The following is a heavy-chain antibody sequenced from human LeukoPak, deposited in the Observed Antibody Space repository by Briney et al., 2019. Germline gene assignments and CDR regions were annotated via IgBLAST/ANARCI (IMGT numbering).Heavy chain of an antibody. CDR3: ARDSGAVEDTGVGFDY. CDR1: GGSISSSSYY. Sequence: PSETLSLTCTVSGGSISSSSYYWGWIRQPPGKGLEWIGSIYYSGSTYYNPSLKSRVTISVDTSKNQFSLKLSSVTAADTAVYYCARDSGAVEDTGVGFDYWGQGILVTVSS. V-gene: IGHV4-39*07. CDR2: IYYSGST. D-gene: IGHD2-8*02. J-gene: IGHJ4*02.